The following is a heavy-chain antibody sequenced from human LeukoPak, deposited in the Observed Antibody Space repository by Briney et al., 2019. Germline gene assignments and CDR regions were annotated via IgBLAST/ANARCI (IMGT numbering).Heavy chain of an antibody. Sequence: GGSLRLSCAASGFRFSDEYMSWIRQAPGQGLEWISYISSSGSYTNYADSVRGRFTISRDNSKNTLYLQMNSLRDEDTAVYYCSHPSTPDYGGLDYWGQGTLVTVSS. V-gene: IGHV3-11*03. J-gene: IGHJ4*02. CDR1: GFRFSDEY. CDR2: ISSSGSYT. D-gene: IGHD4-17*01. CDR3: SHPSTPDYGGLDY.